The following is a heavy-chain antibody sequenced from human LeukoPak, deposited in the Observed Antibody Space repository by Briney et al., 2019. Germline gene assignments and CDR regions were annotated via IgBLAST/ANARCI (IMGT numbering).Heavy chain of an antibody. CDR3: AQRQGPTSGSYDYFDP. D-gene: IGHD1-26*01. J-gene: IGHJ5*02. V-gene: IGHV4-4*09. Sequence: SETLSLTCTVSGGSISGNYWSRIRQPPGQGLEWIAYIHSSGYTNYNPYLQRRVTISVDTSKNQFSLKVASVTAADTAIYYCAQRQGPTSGSYDYFDPWGPGAPVTVSS. CDR1: GGSISGNY. CDR2: IHSSGYT.